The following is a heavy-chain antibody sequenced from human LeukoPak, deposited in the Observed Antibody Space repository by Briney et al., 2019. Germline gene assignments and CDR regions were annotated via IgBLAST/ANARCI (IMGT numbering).Heavy chain of an antibody. CDR2: ISSSSSYI. J-gene: IGHJ6*02. CDR1: GFTFSSYS. V-gene: IGHV3-21*01. CDR3: ARDDRTEMATITLYYYYGMDV. D-gene: IGHD5-24*01. Sequence: GGSLRLSCAASGFTFSSYSMNWVRQAPGKGLEWVSSISSSSSYIYYADSVKGRFTISRDNAKNSLYLQMNSLRAEDTAVYYCARDDRTEMATITLYYYYGMDVWGQGTTVTVSS.